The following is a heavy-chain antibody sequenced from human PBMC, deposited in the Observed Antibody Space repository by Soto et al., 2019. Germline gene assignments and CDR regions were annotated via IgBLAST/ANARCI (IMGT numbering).Heavy chain of an antibody. J-gene: IGHJ4*02. Sequence: SETLSLTCAVYGGSLSGYYWSWIRQPPGKGLEWIGEINHSGSTNYNPSLKSRVTISVDTSKSQFSLKLSSVTAADTAVYYCARGVYYGSGSYYNFERPYYFDYRGQATLLTVAS. CDR1: GGSLSGYY. CDR2: INHSGST. D-gene: IGHD3-10*01. CDR3: ARGVYYGSGSYYNFERPYYFDY. V-gene: IGHV4-34*01.